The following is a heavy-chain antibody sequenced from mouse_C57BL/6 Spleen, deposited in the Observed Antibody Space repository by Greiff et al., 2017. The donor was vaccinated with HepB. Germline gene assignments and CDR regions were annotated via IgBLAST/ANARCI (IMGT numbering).Heavy chain of an antibody. CDR2: ISDGGSYT. D-gene: IGHD1-1*01. V-gene: IGHV5-4*01. Sequence: DVKLVESGGGLVKPGGSLKLSCAASGFTFSSYAMSWVRQTPEKRLEWVATISDGGSYTYYPDNVKGRFTISRDNAKNNLYLQMSHLKSEDTAMYYCARDPLYGSSYSFDYWGQGTTLTVSS. CDR1: GFTFSSYA. CDR3: ARDPLYGSSYSFDY. J-gene: IGHJ2*01.